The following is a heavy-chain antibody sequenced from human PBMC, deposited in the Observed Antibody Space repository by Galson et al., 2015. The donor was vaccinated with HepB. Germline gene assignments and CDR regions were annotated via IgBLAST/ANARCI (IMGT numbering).Heavy chain of an antibody. CDR2: IIPLLGIT. CDR3: ARGTAVAEDSFDL. CDR1: GGTFSSYS. D-gene: IGHD6-19*01. Sequence: SVKVSCKASGGTFSSYSISWVRQAPGQGLEWMGRIIPLLGITNYSQRFQGRVMISGDKSTGTAYMGLSSLRSEDTAVYFCARGTAVAEDSFDLWGQGTVLTVSS. V-gene: IGHV1-69*02. J-gene: IGHJ3*01.